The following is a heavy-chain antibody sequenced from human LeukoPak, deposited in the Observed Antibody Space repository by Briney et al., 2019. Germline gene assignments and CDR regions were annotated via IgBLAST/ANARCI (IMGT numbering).Heavy chain of an antibody. CDR2: ISSNGGST. J-gene: IGHJ4*02. Sequence: PGGSLRLSCAASGFTFISYAMDWVRQAPGKGLEYVSGISSNGGSTYCASSVKGRFIISRDNSKTTLDLQMGSLRAEDMAVYYCVRRRGYSYDYWGQGTLVSVSS. CDR1: GFTFISYA. CDR3: VRRRGYSYDY. V-gene: IGHV3-64*01. D-gene: IGHD5-18*01.